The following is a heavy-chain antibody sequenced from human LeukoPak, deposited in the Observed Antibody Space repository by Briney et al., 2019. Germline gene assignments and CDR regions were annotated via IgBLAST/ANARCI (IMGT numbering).Heavy chain of an antibody. CDR2: ISAYNGNT. V-gene: IGHV1-18*01. CDR1: GYTFTSYS. D-gene: IGHD2-21*02. CDR3: SRRGASLYCRGDCYRNDY. J-gene: IGHJ4*02. Sequence: ASVKVSCKASGYTFTSYSISWVRQAPGQGLEWMGWISAYNGNTNYAQKLQGRVTMTTDTSTSTAYMELRSLRSDDTAVYYCSRRGASLYCRGDCYRNDYWGQGTLVTVSS.